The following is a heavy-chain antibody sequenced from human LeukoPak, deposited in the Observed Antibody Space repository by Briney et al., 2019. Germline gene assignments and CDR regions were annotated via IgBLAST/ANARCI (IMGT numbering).Heavy chain of an antibody. CDR2: ISSSSSTI. D-gene: IGHD1-26*01. J-gene: IGHJ4*02. V-gene: IGHV3-48*04. Sequence: PGGSLRLSCAASGFTFSSYSMNWVRQAPGKGLEWVSYISSSSSTIYYADSVKGRFTISRDNAKNSLYLQMNSLRAEDTAVYYCASHDGSWGLDYWGQGTLVTVSS. CDR3: ASHDGSWGLDY. CDR1: GFTFSSYS.